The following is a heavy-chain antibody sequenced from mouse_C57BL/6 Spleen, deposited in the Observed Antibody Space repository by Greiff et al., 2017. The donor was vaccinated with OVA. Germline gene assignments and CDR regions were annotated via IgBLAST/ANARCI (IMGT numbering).Heavy chain of an antibody. CDR2: ISNGGGST. CDR3: ARRYYGSSNWYFDV. Sequence: EVQLVESGGGLVQPGGSLKLSCAASGFTFSDYYMYWVRQTPEKRLEWVAYISNGGGSTYYPDTVKGRFTISRDNAKNTLYLQMSRLKSEDTAMYYCARRYYGSSNWYFDVWGTGTTVTVSS. CDR1: GFTFSDYY. D-gene: IGHD1-1*01. J-gene: IGHJ1*03. V-gene: IGHV5-12*01.